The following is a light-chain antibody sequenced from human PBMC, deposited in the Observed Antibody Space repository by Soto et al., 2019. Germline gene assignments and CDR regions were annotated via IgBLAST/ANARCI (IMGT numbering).Light chain of an antibody. CDR1: QSLLHITGETF. CDR3: MQSTQPPPT. CDR2: EVS. Sequence: DVVMTQTPLSLSVGPGQPASISCKSSQSLLHITGETFLFWYLQKPGQSPQLLIYEVSTRVSGVPDRISGSGSGTDFTLEISRVETDDVGIYYSMQSTQPPPTIGQGTRLGIE. V-gene: IGKV2D-29*02. J-gene: IGKJ5*01.